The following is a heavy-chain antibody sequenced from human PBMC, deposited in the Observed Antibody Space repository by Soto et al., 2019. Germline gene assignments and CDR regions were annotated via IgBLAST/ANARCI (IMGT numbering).Heavy chain of an antibody. CDR3: ARDGGDYGDSGHAFDI. V-gene: IGHV4-4*02. CDR2: IYHSGST. D-gene: IGHD4-17*01. Sequence: QVQLQESGPGLVKPSGTLSLTCAVSSGSISRSNWWSWVRQPPGKGLEWIGEIYHSGSTNYNPSLKSRVNKSVDKSKNQLSLKLGSVTAAYTAVYYCARDGGDYGDSGHAFDIWGQGTMVTVSS. J-gene: IGHJ3*02. CDR1: SGSISRSNW.